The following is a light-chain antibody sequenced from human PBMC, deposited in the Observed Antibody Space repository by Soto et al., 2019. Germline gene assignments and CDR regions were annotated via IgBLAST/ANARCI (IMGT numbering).Light chain of an antibody. Sequence: EIVLTQSPGTLSLSPGERATLSCRASQSVSSTYLAWYQQKPGQAPRLLIYGASSRATGIPDRFSGSASGTDFPLTINRREPEDFAIYYCQQYGDSRTFGQGTKLEIK. J-gene: IGKJ2*01. CDR1: QSVSSTY. CDR2: GAS. CDR3: QQYGDSRT. V-gene: IGKV3-20*01.